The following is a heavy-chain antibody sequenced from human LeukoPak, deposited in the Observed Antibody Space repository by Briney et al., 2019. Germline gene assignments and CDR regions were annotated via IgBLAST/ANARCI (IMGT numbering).Heavy chain of an antibody. V-gene: IGHV3-49*04. Sequence: GGSLRLSCTASGFTFGDYAMSWVRQAPGKGLEWVGFIRSKAYGGTTEYAASVKGRFTISRDDSKSIAYLQMNSLKTEDTAVYYCTRESRLFYYDSSGYSQEFDHWGQGTLVTVSS. CDR3: TRESRLFYYDSSGYSQEFDH. CDR2: IRSKAYGGTT. D-gene: IGHD3-22*01. J-gene: IGHJ4*02. CDR1: GFTFGDYA.